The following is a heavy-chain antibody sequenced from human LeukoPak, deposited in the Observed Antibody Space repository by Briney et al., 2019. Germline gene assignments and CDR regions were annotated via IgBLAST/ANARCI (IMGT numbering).Heavy chain of an antibody. CDR1: GGSISSGFHF. CDR2: LFYGGST. Sequence: SETLSLTCTVSGGSISSGFHFWGWIRQPPGKGLDWIGSLFYGGSTYYNPSLKSRLTISGDTTKNQFSLKLSSVTAADTAVYYCARGYYDYVWDYWGQGTLVTVSS. CDR3: ARGYYDYVWDY. J-gene: IGHJ4*02. V-gene: IGHV4-39*07. D-gene: IGHD3-16*01.